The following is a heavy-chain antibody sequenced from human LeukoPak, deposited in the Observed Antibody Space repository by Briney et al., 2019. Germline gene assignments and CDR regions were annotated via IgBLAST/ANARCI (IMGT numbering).Heavy chain of an antibody. J-gene: IGHJ3*02. CDR1: GGSISSYY. CDR2: IYYSGST. CDR3: ASTLIVGATPGAFDI. V-gene: IGHV4-59*01. D-gene: IGHD1-26*01. Sequence: SETLSLTCTVSGGSISSYYWSWIRQPPGKGLEWIGYIYYSGSTNYNPSLKSRVTISVDTSKNQFSLKLSSVTAADTAVYYCASTLIVGATPGAFDIWGQGTMVTVSS.